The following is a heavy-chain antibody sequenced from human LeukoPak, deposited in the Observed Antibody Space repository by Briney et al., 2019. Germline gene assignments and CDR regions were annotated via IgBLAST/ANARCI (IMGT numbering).Heavy chain of an antibody. D-gene: IGHD3-3*02. CDR3: ARNGGAFLGGTTHQFDC. CDR1: GGSISSSRYS. J-gene: IGHJ4*02. V-gene: IGHV4-39*07. Sequence: SETLSLTCTVSGGSISSSRYSWDWLRPPPGKGREWIGSISYSGSTHYKPSLKSRVTISVDTAKNQFSLKVRSVTAADTAMYYCARNGGAFLGGTTHQFDCWGQGTLVTVSS. CDR2: ISYSGST.